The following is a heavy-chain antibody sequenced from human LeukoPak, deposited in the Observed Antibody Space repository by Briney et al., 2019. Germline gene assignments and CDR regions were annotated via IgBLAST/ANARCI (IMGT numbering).Heavy chain of an antibody. CDR3: AKSLAVPGSPDQ. J-gene: IGHJ4*02. CDR2: VSGSGGNT. V-gene: IGHV3-23*01. Sequence: GGTLRLSYAASGFTFTYSAMTWVRQAPGKGLEWVSTVSGSGGNTYYADSVKGRFTISRDNSENTVSLQMNSLRAQDTAVYYCAKSLAVPGSPDQWGQGTLVTVSS. D-gene: IGHD6-19*01. CDR1: GFTFTYSA.